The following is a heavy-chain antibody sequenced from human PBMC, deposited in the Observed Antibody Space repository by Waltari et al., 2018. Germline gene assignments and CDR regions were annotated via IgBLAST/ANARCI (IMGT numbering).Heavy chain of an antibody. V-gene: IGHV1-24*01. CDR1: GYTLTELS. J-gene: IGHJ3*02. Sequence: QVQLVQSGAEVKKPGASVTVSCKVSGYTLTELSMHWVRQAPGKGLEWMGGLDREHGETIYAHKFQGRVTMTEYTSTDTAYMELSSLRSEDTAVYYCATSGSYYVPAFDIWGQGTMVTVSS. CDR2: LDREHGET. CDR3: ATSGSYYVPAFDI. D-gene: IGHD1-26*01.